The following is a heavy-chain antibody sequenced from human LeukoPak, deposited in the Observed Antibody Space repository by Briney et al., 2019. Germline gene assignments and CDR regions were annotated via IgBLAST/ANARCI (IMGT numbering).Heavy chain of an antibody. CDR1: GFTFSTYS. CDR2: IRSSSSYI. J-gene: IGHJ3*02. Sequence: GRSLRLSCAASGFTFSTYSMNWVRQAPGKGLEWVSSIRSSSSYIYYADSVKGRFTISRDNANNSVYLQMNSLRAEDTAVYYCARDYYHDSSGYIPAGDAFDIWGQGTMVTVSS. D-gene: IGHD3-22*01. CDR3: ARDYYHDSSGYIPAGDAFDI. V-gene: IGHV3-21*06.